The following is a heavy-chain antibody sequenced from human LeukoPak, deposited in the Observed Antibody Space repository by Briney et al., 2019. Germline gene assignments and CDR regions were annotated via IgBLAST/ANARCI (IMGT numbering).Heavy chain of an antibody. Sequence: GESLKISCKDSGYTFIDYWIAWVRQMPEKGLEWMGVIYPGDSETRYSPSFQGQITISADKSISTAYLQWNRLKASDTAIYFCARLTSGHIDWFGWFDPWGQGTLVTVSS. CDR1: GYTFIDYW. V-gene: IGHV5-51*01. CDR3: ARLTSGHIDWFGWFDP. CDR2: IYPGDSET. D-gene: IGHD3-9*01. J-gene: IGHJ5*02.